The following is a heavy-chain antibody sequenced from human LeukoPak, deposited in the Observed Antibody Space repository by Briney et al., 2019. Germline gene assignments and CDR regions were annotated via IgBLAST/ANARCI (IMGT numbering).Heavy chain of an antibody. CDR1: GFTFSSYA. CDR2: ISYDGSNK. Sequence: PGRSLRLSCAASGFTFSSYAMHWVRQAPGKGLEWVAVISYDGSNKYYADSVKGRFTISRDNSKNTLYLQVNSLRAEDTAVYYCARDVRDAFDIWGQGTMVTVSS. CDR3: ARDVRDAFDI. V-gene: IGHV3-30*04. J-gene: IGHJ3*02.